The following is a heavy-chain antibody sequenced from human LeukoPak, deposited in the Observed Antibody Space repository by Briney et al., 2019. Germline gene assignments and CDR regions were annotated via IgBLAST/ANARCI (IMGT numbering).Heavy chain of an antibody. D-gene: IGHD1-26*01. Sequence: GGSLRLSCAASGFTFSSYGMHWVRQAPGKGLEWVAVISFDGSNKYYADSVKGRFTISRDNSKNTLYLQMNSLRAEDTAVYYWARDFVVGAKRKPTANYYYGMDVWGQGTTVTVSS. J-gene: IGHJ6*02. CDR3: ARDFVVGAKRKPTANYYYGMDV. CDR2: ISFDGSNK. CDR1: GFTFSSYG. V-gene: IGHV3-30*03.